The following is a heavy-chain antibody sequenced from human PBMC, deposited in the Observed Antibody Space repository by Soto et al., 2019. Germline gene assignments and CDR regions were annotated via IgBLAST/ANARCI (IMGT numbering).Heavy chain of an antibody. D-gene: IGHD3-9*01. CDR1: GFTFGDYA. V-gene: IGHV3-49*03. CDR3: TRDRGAYDFDPYYYGMDV. Sequence: PGGSLRLSCTASGFTFGDYAMSWFRQAPGKGLEWVGFIRSKAYGGTTEYAASVKGRFTISRDDSKSIAYLQMNSLKTEDTAVYYCTRDRGAYDFDPYYYGMDVWGQGTTVTVSS. J-gene: IGHJ6*02. CDR2: IRSKAYGGTT.